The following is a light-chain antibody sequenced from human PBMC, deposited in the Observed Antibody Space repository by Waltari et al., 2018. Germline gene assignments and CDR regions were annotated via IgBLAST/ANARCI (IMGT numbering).Light chain of an antibody. CDR1: QSIGSY. J-gene: IGKJ2*01. CDR3: QQSYGTPYT. CDR2: AAS. Sequence: DIQMTQSPPSLSASVGDRVTITCRASQSIGSYVNWYQQTPGKIPKLLIYAASNLQSDVPARFSGSRSGTDFTLTIANLQVEDFATYFCQQSYGTPYTFGQGTRLEIK. V-gene: IGKV1-39*01.